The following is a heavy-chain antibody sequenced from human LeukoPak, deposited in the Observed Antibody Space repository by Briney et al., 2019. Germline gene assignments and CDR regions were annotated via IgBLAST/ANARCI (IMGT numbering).Heavy chain of an antibody. D-gene: IGHD2-2*01. CDR2: IYYSGST. V-gene: IGHV4-39*01. Sequence: SETLSLTCTVSGGSISSSSYYWGWIRQPPGKGLEWIGSIYYSGSTYYNPSLKSRVTISVDTSKNQFSLKLSSVTAADTAVYYCARLEISLGYCSSTSCYGFAFDLWGRGTLVTVSS. CDR3: ARLEISLGYCSSTSCYGFAFDL. CDR1: GGSISSSSYY. J-gene: IGHJ2*01.